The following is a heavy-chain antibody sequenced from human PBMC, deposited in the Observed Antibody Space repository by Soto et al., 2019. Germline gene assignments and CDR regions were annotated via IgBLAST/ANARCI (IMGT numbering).Heavy chain of an antibody. CDR2: ISGNKMNT. D-gene: IGHD2-2*01. CDR3: AKRRLNTITSLSDF. J-gene: IGHJ1*01. Sequence: EIQLVESGGGLAQPGGSLRLSCVASGFSFSEYGMSWVRQTPQKTLGWVASISGNKMNTFYPDSVKGRFFISRDNSDNTLHLQMNSLRDDDTAIYYCAKRRLNTITSLSDFWGQGVQVTVSS. V-gene: IGHV3-23*04. CDR1: GFSFSEYG.